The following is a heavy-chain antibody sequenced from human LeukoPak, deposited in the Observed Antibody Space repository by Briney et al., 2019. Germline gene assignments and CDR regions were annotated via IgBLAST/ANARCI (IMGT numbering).Heavy chain of an antibody. CDR1: GFTFSSYS. Sequence: GGSLRLSCAAFGFTFSSYSMNWVRQAPGKGLEWVSSISSSSSYIYYADSVKGRFTISRDNAKNSLYLQMNNLRAEDTAIYYCATDSYVSGSYYRLFYWGQGTLVTVSS. J-gene: IGHJ4*02. V-gene: IGHV3-21*01. CDR2: ISSSSSYI. D-gene: IGHD3-10*01. CDR3: ATDSYVSGSYYRLFY.